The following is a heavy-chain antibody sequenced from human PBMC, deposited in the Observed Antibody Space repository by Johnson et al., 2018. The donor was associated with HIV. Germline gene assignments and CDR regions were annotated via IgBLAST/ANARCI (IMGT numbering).Heavy chain of an antibody. J-gene: IGHJ3*02. CDR2: ISSRGSTI. CDR3: ASRGPSWGAFDI. V-gene: IGHV3-11*01. CDR1: GSTFSDYY. Sequence: QVQLLESGGGLVKPGGSLRLSCAASGSTFSDYYMSWIRPAPGKGLEWVSYISSRGSTIYYADSVKGRFTISRDNAKNSLYLQMNSLRAADTAVYYCASRGPSWGAFDIWGPGTLVTVSS. D-gene: IGHD6-13*01.